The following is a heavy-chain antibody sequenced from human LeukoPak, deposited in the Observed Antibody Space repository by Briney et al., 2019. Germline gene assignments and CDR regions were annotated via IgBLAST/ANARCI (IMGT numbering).Heavy chain of an antibody. D-gene: IGHD1-26*01. Sequence: ASVTVSYMDSGYTFTKYGIRGVGQAPGQGGEGMGWISAYNGNTNYVQKPQGRVTMTTDTSTSTAYMELRSLISDATAVYYCARGWSYYCDYWGQGTLVTVSS. CDR1: GYTFTKYG. J-gene: IGHJ4*02. V-gene: IGHV1-18*01. CDR3: ARGWSYYCDY. CDR2: ISAYNGNT.